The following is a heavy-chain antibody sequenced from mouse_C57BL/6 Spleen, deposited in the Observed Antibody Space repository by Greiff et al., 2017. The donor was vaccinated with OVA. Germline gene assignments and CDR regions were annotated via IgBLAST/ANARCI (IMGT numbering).Heavy chain of an antibody. V-gene: IGHV5-9*01. CDR1: GFTFSSYT. J-gene: IGHJ1*03. Sequence: EVKLVESGGGLVTPGGSLKLSCAASGFTFSSYTMSWVRQTPEKRLEWVATISGGGGNTYYPDSVKGRFTISRDNAKNTLYLQMSSLRSEDTALYYCARPSQLRGYFDVWGTGTTVTVSS. CDR2: ISGGGGNT. CDR3: ARPSQLRGYFDV. D-gene: IGHD2-12*01.